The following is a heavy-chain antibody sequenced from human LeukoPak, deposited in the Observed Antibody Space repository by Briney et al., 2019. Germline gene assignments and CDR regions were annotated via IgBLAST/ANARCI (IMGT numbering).Heavy chain of an antibody. D-gene: IGHD1-14*01. J-gene: IGHJ4*02. Sequence: GGSLRLSCAASGFTFSSYGMHWVRQAPGKGLEWVAVILSDGSKEFYTDSVKGRFTISRDNSKNTLYLQMNSLRAEDTAVYYCVRDEERPDNGLDYWGQGTLVTVSS. CDR2: ILSDGSKE. CDR3: VRDEERPDNGLDY. CDR1: GFTFSSYG. V-gene: IGHV3-33*01.